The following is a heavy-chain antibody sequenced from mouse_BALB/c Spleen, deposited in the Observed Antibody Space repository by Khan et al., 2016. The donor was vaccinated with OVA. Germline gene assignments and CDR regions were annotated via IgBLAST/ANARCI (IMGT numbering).Heavy chain of an antibody. CDR3: ARKNYYGYAVDY. V-gene: IGHV3-2*02. CDR1: GYSITSNYA. J-gene: IGHJ4*01. CDR2: ISYRGIT. Sequence: EVKLEESGPGLVKPSQSLSLTCTVTGYSITSNYAWNWIRQFPGNKLEWMGYISYRGITSYHPSLTSRISITRATSKNQFFLQLNSVTTEDTATYYCARKNYYGYAVDYWGQGTSVTVSS. D-gene: IGHD1-1*01.